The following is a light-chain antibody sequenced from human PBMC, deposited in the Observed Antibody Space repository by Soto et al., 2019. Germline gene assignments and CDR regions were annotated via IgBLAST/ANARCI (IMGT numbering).Light chain of an antibody. J-gene: IGLJ1*01. CDR2: DVS. CDR1: SSDVGGYNY. CDR3: SSYTSSSTV. V-gene: IGLV2-14*01. Sequence: QSALTQPASVSGSPGQSITISCTGTSSDVGGYNYVSWYQQHPGKAPKLMLYDVSNRPSGVSNRFSGSKSGNTASLTISGRQAEDEADYYCSSYTSSSTVFGTGTKVTVL.